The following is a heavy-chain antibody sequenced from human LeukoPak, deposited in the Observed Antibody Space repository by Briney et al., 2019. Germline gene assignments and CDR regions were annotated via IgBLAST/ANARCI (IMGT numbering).Heavy chain of an antibody. V-gene: IGHV1-69*13. CDR2: IIPIFGTA. D-gene: IGHD4-17*01. J-gene: IGHJ3*02. Sequence: GASVNVSCKASGGTFSSYAISWVRQAPGQGLEWMGGIIPIFGTANYAQKFQGRVTITADESTSTAYMELSSLRSEDTAVYYCASFRWDYGDPHFAFDIWGQGTMVTVSS. CDR1: GGTFSSYA. CDR3: ASFRWDYGDPHFAFDI.